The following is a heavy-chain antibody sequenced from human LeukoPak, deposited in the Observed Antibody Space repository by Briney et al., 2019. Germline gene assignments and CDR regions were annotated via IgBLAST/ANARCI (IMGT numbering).Heavy chain of an antibody. D-gene: IGHD6-13*01. CDR2: ISSSSSYI. Sequence: GGSLRLSCAASGFTFSSYSINWDRQAPGKGLEWVSSISSSSSYIYYADSVKGRFTISRDNAKNSLYLQMNSLRAEDTAVYYCARDLQQLVFDYWGQGTLVTVSS. CDR1: GFTFSSYS. CDR3: ARDLQQLVFDY. J-gene: IGHJ4*02. V-gene: IGHV3-21*01.